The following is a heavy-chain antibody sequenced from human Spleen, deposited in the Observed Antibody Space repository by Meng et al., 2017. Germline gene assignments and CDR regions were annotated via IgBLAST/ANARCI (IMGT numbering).Heavy chain of an antibody. D-gene: IGHD2-2*01. Sequence: ASVKVSCKASGYTFTGYYMHWVRQAPGQGLEWMGWINSVTGNPTYARGFTGRFVFSLDTSVSTAYLQISSLKTDDTAMYYCTRDGYSDCSSTSCFDYWGQGTLVTVSS. CDR3: TRDGYSDCSSTSCFDY. CDR1: GYTFTGYY. CDR2: INSVTGNP. J-gene: IGHJ4*02. V-gene: IGHV7-4-1*02.